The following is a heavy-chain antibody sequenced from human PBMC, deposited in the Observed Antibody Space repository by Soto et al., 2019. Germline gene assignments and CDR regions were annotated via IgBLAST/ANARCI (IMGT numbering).Heavy chain of an antibody. V-gene: IGHV3-23*01. D-gene: IGHD3-22*01. CDR3: AKSRVDYYDSSGYYYS. CDR1: GFTFSSYA. Sequence: GGSLRLSCAASGFTFSSYATSWVRQAPGKGLEWVSAISGSGGSTYYADSVKGRFTISRDNSKNTLYLQMNSLRAEDTAVYYCAKSRVDYYDSSGYYYSWGQGTLVTVSS. CDR2: ISGSGGST. J-gene: IGHJ4*02.